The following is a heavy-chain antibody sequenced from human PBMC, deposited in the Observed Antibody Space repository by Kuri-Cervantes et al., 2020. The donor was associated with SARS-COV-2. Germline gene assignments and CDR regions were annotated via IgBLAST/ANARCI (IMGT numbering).Heavy chain of an antibody. CDR2: ISTSGGSI. CDR1: GFTFSDYY. CDR3: ARDLRMGKSLDY. Sequence: GESLKISCVASGFTFSDYYLTWIRQAPGKGLEWVSYISTSGGSIFYADSVKGRFTISRDNAKNSVYLQMNSLRVEDTAVYYRARDLRMGKSLDYWGQGTLVTVSS. J-gene: IGHJ4*02. V-gene: IGHV3-11*04. D-gene: IGHD7-27*01.